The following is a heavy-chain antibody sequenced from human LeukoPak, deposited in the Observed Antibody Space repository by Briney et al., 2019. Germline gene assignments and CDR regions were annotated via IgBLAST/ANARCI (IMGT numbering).Heavy chain of an antibody. D-gene: IGHD3-10*01. CDR2: IYHSGST. CDR1: GGSISSGGYY. CDR3: ARDGSGSYYKDY. V-gene: IGHV4-30-2*01. J-gene: IGHJ4*02. Sequence: PSQTLSLTCTVSGGSISSGGYYWSWIRQPPGKGLEWIGYIYHSGSTNYNPSLKSRVTISVDKSKNQFSLKLSSVTAADTAVYYCARDGSGSYYKDYWGQGTLVTVSS.